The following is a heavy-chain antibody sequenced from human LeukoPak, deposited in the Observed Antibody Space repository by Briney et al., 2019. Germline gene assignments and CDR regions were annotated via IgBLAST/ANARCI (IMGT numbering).Heavy chain of an antibody. V-gene: IGHV1-69*05. CDR2: IIPIFGTA. D-gene: IGHD6-19*01. CDR1: GGTFSSYA. J-gene: IGHJ4*02. Sequence: GASVKVSCKASGGTFSSYAISWVRQAPGQGLEWMGGIIPIFGTANYAQKFQGRVTITTDESTSTAYMELSSLRSEDTAVYYCARELAVAGTFLDYWGQGTLVTVSS. CDR3: ARELAVAGTFLDY.